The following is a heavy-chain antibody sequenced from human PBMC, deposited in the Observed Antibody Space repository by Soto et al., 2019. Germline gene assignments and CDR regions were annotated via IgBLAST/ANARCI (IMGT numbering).Heavy chain of an antibody. CDR1: GGSFSGYY. CDR2: INHSGST. V-gene: IGHV4-34*01. Sequence: SETLSLTCAVYGGSFSGYYWSWIRQPPGKGLEWIGEINHSGSTNYNPSLKSRVTISVDTSKNQFSLKLSSVTAADTAVYYCARVRKPFGVVTYYYYGMVVWGQGTTVTVSS. D-gene: IGHD3-3*01. CDR3: ARVRKPFGVVTYYYYGMVV. J-gene: IGHJ6*02.